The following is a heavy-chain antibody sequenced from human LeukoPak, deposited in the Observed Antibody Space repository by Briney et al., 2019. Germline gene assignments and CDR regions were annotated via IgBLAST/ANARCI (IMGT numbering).Heavy chain of an antibody. CDR1: GGAFGSYG. J-gene: IGHJ5*02. Sequence: SVKVSCKASGGAFGSYGVSWGRQAPGQRLEWLGRIIPMFDITNYAQKFQGRVTVTADKDTHTAYMELSRMISEDTAVYYCARDSSAAGSGGLFDPWGQGTQVTVSS. D-gene: IGHD6-13*01. CDR2: IIPMFDIT. V-gene: IGHV1-69*04. CDR3: ARDSSAAGSGGLFDP.